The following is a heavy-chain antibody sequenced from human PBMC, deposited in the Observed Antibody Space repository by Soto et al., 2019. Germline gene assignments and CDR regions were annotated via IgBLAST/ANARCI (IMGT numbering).Heavy chain of an antibody. CDR2: ISGSGGST. D-gene: IGHD2-2*01. CDR3: AKGSTAAIGRNWFGP. V-gene: IGHV3-23*01. Sequence: GGSLRLSCAASGFTVSSNYMSWVRQAPGKGLEWVSAISGSGGSTYYADSVKGRFTISRDNSKNTLYLQMDGLRAEDTAVYFCAKGSTAAIGRNWFGPWGQGTLVTVSS. CDR1: GFTVSSNY. J-gene: IGHJ5*02.